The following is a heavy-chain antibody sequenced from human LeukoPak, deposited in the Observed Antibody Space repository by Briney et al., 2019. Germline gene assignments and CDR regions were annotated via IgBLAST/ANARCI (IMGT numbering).Heavy chain of an antibody. J-gene: IGHJ4*02. Sequence: GGSLRLSCAASGFTFDDYAMHWVRQAPGKGLEWVSGISWNSGSIGYADSVKGRFTISRDNAKNSLYLQMNSLRAEDTAIYYCARDSRGSYYEIDYWDQGTLVTVSS. D-gene: IGHD1-26*01. CDR3: ARDSRGSYYEIDY. CDR1: GFTFDDYA. V-gene: IGHV3-9*01. CDR2: ISWNSGSI.